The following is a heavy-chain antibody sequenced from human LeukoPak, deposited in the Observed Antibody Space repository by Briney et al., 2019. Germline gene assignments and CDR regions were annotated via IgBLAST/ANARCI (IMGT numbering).Heavy chain of an antibody. CDR1: GGTFSSYA. J-gene: IGHJ6*02. V-gene: IGHV1-69*13. CDR2: IIPIFGTA. Sequence: SVKVSCKASGGTFSSYAISWVRQAPGQGLEWMGGIIPIFGTANYAQKFQGRVTITADESTSTAYMELSSLRPEDTAVYYCARGEKIAAAGADYYDYGMDVWGQGTTVTVSS. D-gene: IGHD6-13*01. CDR3: ARGEKIAAAGADYYDYGMDV.